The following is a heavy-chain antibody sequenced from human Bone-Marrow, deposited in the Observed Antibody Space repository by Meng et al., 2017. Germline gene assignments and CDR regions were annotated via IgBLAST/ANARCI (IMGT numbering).Heavy chain of an antibody. V-gene: IGHV3-33*01. CDR2: IWYDGRNK. J-gene: IGHJ4*02. CDR3: ARDGRNGYNLDY. CDR1: GFTFSDHA. D-gene: IGHD5-24*01. Sequence: QAQLVESGGGVVQPGTSLSLSCAASGFTFSDHAMHWVRRAPGKGLEWVTFIWYDGRNKYYADSVKGRFTISRDNSKNTLALQMNSLGAEDTAVYYCARDGRNGYNLDYWGQGTLVTVSS.